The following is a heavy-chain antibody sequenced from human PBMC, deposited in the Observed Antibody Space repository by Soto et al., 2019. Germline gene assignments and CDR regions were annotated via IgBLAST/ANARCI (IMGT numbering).Heavy chain of an antibody. CDR2: INDRGSI. CDR3: ARESHDMLTGPPWVWYFDL. Sequence: QVQLQQWGAGPLRPLETLSLTCGVSGGSFSGYYWAWIRQSPGKGLEWIGEINDRGSINYNPSLKSRDSSSVDTSKNHYPLNMRSVTAADTAVYYCARESHDMLTGPPWVWYFDLWGRGTLVTVSS. CDR1: GGSFSGYY. J-gene: IGHJ2*01. V-gene: IGHV4-34*01. D-gene: IGHD3-9*01.